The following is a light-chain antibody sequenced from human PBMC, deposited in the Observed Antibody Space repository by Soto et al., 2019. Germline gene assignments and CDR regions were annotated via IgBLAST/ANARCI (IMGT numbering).Light chain of an antibody. V-gene: IGKV1-39*01. J-gene: IGKJ5*01. CDR1: QSISTY. CDR3: QQTYSAPPDT. Sequence: DIQMTQSPSSLSASVGDRVTITCRASQSISTYLNWYQHKPGKAPNLLIYTASSLQGGVPSRFSGSGSGTDFTLTISSLQPEDFATYFCQQTYSAPPDTFGQGTRLEIK. CDR2: TAS.